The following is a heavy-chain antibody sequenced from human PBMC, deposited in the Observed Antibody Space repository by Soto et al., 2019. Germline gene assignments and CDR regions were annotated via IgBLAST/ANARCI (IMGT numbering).Heavy chain of an antibody. CDR1: GFTFSSYA. J-gene: IGHJ4*02. D-gene: IGHD3-22*01. CDR3: AKGVRRDVYYDSSGYVDY. CDR2: ISGSGGST. V-gene: IGHV3-23*01. Sequence: GGSLRLSCAASGFTFSSYAMSWVRQAPGKGLEWVSAISGSGGSTYYADSVKGRFTISRDNSKNTLYLQMNSLRAEDTAVYYCAKGVRRDVYYDSSGYVDYLGQGTLVTVSS.